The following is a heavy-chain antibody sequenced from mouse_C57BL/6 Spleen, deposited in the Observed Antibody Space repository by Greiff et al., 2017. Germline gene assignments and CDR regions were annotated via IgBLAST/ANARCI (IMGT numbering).Heavy chain of an antibody. CDR3: ARDDGYYVHYFDY. J-gene: IGHJ2*01. Sequence: QVQLQQSGPELVKPGASVKLSCKASGYTFTSYDINWVKQRPGQGLEWIGWIYPRDGSTKYNEKFKGKATLTVDTSSSTASMELPSLTSEDSAVYFCARDDGYYVHYFDYWGQGTTLTVSS. D-gene: IGHD2-3*01. CDR1: GYTFTSYD. V-gene: IGHV1-85*01. CDR2: IYPRDGST.